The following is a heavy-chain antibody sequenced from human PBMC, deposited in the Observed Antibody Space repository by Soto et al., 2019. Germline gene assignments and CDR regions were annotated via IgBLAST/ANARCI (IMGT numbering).Heavy chain of an antibody. J-gene: IGHJ4*02. CDR1: WYTFTSYG. CDR2: ISAYNGNT. CDR3: ARVGPATGALSDY. Sequence: GAPVKGSCKASWYTFTSYGINWVRQAPGQGLEWMGWISAYNGNTNYAQKLQGRVTMTTDTSTSTAYMELRSLRSDDTAVYYCARVGPATGALSDYWGQGTLVTVSS. V-gene: IGHV1-18*01. D-gene: IGHD1-1*01.